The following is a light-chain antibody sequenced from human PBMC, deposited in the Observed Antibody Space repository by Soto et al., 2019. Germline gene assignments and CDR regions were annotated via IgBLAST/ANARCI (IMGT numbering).Light chain of an antibody. J-gene: IGLJ3*02. CDR3: SSYTRSSTRV. Sequence: QSVLTQPASVSGSPGQSITISCTGTSSDVGVYNYVSWYQQHPGKAPKLMIYEVSNRPSGVSNRFSGSKSGNTASLTISGLQAEDEADYYCSSYTRSSTRVFGGGTKLTVL. V-gene: IGLV2-14*01. CDR2: EVS. CDR1: SSDVGVYNY.